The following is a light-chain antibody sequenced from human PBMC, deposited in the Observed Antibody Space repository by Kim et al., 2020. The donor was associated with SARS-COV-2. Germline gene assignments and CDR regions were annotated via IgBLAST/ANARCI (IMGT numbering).Light chain of an antibody. CDR3: HQSIDFGS. Sequence: LSVCPGERATRSCRASQNIRNHLVWFQKNLGQAPRRLIYGASFRATGVPARFSGSGSGTEFTLTITDLHSEDFAVYYCHQSIDFGSFGQGTKLEI. CDR2: GAS. V-gene: IGKV3-15*01. J-gene: IGKJ2*04. CDR1: QNIRNH.